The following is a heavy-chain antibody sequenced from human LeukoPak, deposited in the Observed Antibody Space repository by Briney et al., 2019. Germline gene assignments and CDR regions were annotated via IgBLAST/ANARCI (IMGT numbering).Heavy chain of an antibody. J-gene: IGHJ6*02. CDR2: ISDSDSGT. D-gene: IGHD6-13*01. V-gene: IGHV3-23*01. CDR3: AKGYGYSSSWTSNYYFYGLDV. Sequence: GGSLRLSCAASGFTFSSYAMSWVRQAPGKGLEWVSAISDSDSGTYYADSVKGRFTIPRDNSKNTLYLQMNSLRAEDTAVYYCAKGYGYSSSWTSNYYFYGLDVWGQGTTVTVSS. CDR1: GFTFSSYA.